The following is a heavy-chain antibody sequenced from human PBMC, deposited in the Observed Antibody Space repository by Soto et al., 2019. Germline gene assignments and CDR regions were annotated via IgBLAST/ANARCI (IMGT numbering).Heavy chain of an antibody. CDR3: AREGWLQGYYFDS. J-gene: IGHJ4*02. CDR2: VWYDGSNK. V-gene: IGHV3-33*01. Sequence: GGSLRLSCAASGFTFNSYGMHWVRQAPGKGLEWVAVVWYDGSNKYYADSVRGQFIISRDNSNNTLYLQMNSLRAEDTAMYYCAREGWLQGYYFDSWGQGTLGTVSS. CDR1: GFTFNSYG. D-gene: IGHD5-12*01.